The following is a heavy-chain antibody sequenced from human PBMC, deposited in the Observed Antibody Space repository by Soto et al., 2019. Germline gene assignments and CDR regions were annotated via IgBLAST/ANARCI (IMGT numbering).Heavy chain of an antibody. V-gene: IGHV4-31*03. J-gene: IGHJ4*02. CDR2: IYYSGST. Sequence: SETLSLTCTVSGGSISSGGYYWSWIRQHPGKGLEWIGYIYYSGSTYYNPSLKSRVTISVDTSKNQFSLKLSPVTAADTAVYYCARVSVAPSSRWYSAIQPCDYWGRETLVTFSS. CDR1: GGSISSGGYY. D-gene: IGHD6-13*01. CDR3: ARVSVAPSSRWYSAIQPCDY.